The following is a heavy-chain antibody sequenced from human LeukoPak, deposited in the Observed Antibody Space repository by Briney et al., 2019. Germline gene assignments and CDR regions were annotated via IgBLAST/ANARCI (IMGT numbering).Heavy chain of an antibody. J-gene: IGHJ5*02. CDR1: GFSIADHH. CDR2: IKQDGSEK. CDR3: AKESSSSWYVGWFDP. Sequence: GGSLRLSCAGAGFSIADHHMDWVRQAPGTGLEWVANIKQDGSEKYYVDSVKGRFTISRDNSKNTLYLQMNSLRAEDTAVYYCAKESSSSWYVGWFDPWGQGTLVTVSS. V-gene: IGHV3-7*03. D-gene: IGHD6-13*01.